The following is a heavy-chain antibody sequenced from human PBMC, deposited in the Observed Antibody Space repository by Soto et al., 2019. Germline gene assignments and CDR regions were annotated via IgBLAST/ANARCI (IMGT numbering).Heavy chain of an antibody. CDR3: ARASGSLRYYYYGMDV. V-gene: IGHV4-30-4*01. J-gene: IGHJ6*02. Sequence: PSETLSLTCTVSGGSISSGDYYWSWIRQPPGKGLEWIGYIYYSGSTYYNPSLKSRVTISVDTSKNQFSLKLSSVTAADMAVYYCARASGSLRYYYYGMDVWGQGTTVTVSS. D-gene: IGHD3-10*01. CDR2: IYYSGST. CDR1: GGSISSGDYY.